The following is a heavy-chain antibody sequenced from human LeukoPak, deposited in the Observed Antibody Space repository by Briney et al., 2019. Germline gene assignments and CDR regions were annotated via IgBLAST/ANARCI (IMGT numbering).Heavy chain of an antibody. J-gene: IGHJ4*02. D-gene: IGHD2-15*01. CDR1: GFTFSSYS. CDR2: ISSSSSYI. V-gene: IGHV3-21*01. CDR3: ARGRPYCSGSSCYQYFDY. Sequence: GGSLRLSCAASGFTFSSYSMNWVRQAPGKGLEWVSSISSSSSYIYYADSVKGRFTISRDNAKNSLYLQMNSLRAEDTAVYYCARGRPYCSGSSCYQYFDYWGQGTLVTVSS.